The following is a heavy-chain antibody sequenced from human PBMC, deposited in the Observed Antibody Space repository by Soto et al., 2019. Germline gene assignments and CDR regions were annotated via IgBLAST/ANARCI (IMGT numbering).Heavy chain of an antibody. CDR2: ISYDGSNK. V-gene: IGHV3-30-3*01. J-gene: IGHJ4*02. CDR1: GFTFSSYA. Sequence: QVQLVESGGGVVQPGRSLRLSCAASGFTFSSYAMHWVRQAPGKGLEWVAVISYDGSNKYYADSVKGRFTISRDNSKNTLYLQMNSLRAEDTAVYYCARDTRVADYYDSSGPEDYWGQGTLLTVSS. CDR3: ARDTRVADYYDSSGPEDY. D-gene: IGHD3-22*01.